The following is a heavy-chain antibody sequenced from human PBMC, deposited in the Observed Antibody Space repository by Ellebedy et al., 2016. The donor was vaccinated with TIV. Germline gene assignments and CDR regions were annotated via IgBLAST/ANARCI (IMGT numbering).Heavy chain of an antibody. Sequence: GESLKISXAASGFTFSDYAIHWVRQAPGKGLEWVAVISYDGSNKYYADSVKGRFTISRDNSKNTLYLQMNSLRAEDTAVYYCAREWGYWGQGTLVTVSS. J-gene: IGHJ4*02. CDR1: GFTFSDYA. CDR2: ISYDGSNK. D-gene: IGHD1-26*01. CDR3: AREWGY. V-gene: IGHV3-30-3*01.